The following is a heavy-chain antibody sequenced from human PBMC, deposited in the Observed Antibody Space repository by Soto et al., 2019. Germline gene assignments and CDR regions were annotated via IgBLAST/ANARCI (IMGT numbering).Heavy chain of an antibody. CDR1: GYTFTSYY. CDR3: SRGLGSGDY. CDR2: INPHGGST. J-gene: IGHJ4*02. V-gene: IGHV1-46*03. Sequence: QVQLVQSGAEVKNPGASVTVSCRASGYTFTSYYIHWVRQAPGQGLEWMAIINPHGGSTNYAQRFQGRVPVTRDTSTSIVYMELSSLRSEDTAVYYCSRGLGSGDYWGQGTLVTVSS. D-gene: IGHD3-10*01.